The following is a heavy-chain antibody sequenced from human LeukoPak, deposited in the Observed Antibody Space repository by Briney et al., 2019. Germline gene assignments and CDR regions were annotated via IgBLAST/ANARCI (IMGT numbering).Heavy chain of an antibody. Sequence: SETLSLSCTVSGDSISSYYWTWIRQPPGKGLDWIGYIYYTGSNNYNPSLKSRVTISVDTSKNQFSLKLSSVTAADTAVYYCARRNWHFDLWGRGT. J-gene: IGHJ2*01. V-gene: IGHV4-59*01. CDR2: IYYTGSN. CDR1: GDSISSYY. CDR3: ARRNWHFDL.